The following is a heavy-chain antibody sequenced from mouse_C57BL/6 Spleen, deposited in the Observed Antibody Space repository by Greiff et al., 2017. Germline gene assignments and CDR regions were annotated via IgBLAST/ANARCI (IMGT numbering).Heavy chain of an antibody. J-gene: IGHJ1*03. CDR1: GYAFSSYW. Sequence: VQLQQSGAELVKPGASVKISCKASGYAFSSYWMNWVKQRPGKGLEWIGQIYPGDGDTNYNGKFKGKATLTADKSSSTAYMQLSSLTSEDSAVYFCARRAYGSSYVGYFDVWGTGTTVTAAS. CDR2: IYPGDGDT. V-gene: IGHV1-80*01. D-gene: IGHD1-1*01. CDR3: ARRAYGSSYVGYFDV.